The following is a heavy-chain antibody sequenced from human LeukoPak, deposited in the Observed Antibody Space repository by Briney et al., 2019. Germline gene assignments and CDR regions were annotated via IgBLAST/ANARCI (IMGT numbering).Heavy chain of an antibody. D-gene: IGHD4-23*01. CDR3: ARRNDGGNSPNFDY. CDR1: GFTFSGHN. Sequence: PGGSLRLSCAASGFTFSGHNMNWVRQAPGKGLEWISFVSISSGTIYYADSVNGRFRISRDNAKNSLYLQMNSPRAEDTAVYYCARRNDGGNSPNFDYWGQGTLVTVSS. V-gene: IGHV3-48*04. CDR2: VSISSGTI. J-gene: IGHJ4*02.